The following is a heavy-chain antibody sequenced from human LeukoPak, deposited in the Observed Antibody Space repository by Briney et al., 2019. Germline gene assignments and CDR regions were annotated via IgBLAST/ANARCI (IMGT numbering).Heavy chain of an antibody. D-gene: IGHD7-27*01. J-gene: IGHJ4*02. V-gene: IGHV4-34*01. CDR1: GASISTYY. Sequence: SETLSLTCTVSGASISTYYWSWIRQPPGKGLEWIGEINHSGSTNYNPSLKSRVAISVDTSKNQFSLKLSSVTAADTAVYYCATGYYIDYWGQGTLVTVSS. CDR3: ATGYYIDY. CDR2: INHSGST.